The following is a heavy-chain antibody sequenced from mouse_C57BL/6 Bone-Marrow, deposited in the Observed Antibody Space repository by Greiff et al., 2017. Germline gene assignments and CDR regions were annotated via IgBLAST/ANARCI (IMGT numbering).Heavy chain of an antibody. D-gene: IGHD1-1*01. CDR2: ISDGGSYT. CDR3: ARDQLLRYPAWFAY. CDR1: GFTFSSYA. J-gene: IGHJ3*01. Sequence: EVKLMESGGGLVKPGGSLKLSCAASGFTFSSYAMSWVRQTPEKRLEWVATISDGGSYTYYPDNVKGRFTISRDNAKNNLYLQMSHLKSEDTAMYYCARDQLLRYPAWFAYWGQGTLVTVSA. V-gene: IGHV5-4*01.